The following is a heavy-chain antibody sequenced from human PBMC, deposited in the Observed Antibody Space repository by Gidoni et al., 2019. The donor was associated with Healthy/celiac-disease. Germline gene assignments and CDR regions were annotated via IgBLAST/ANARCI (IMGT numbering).Heavy chain of an antibody. CDR3: AKDGVVGATPRWYFDL. D-gene: IGHD1-26*01. V-gene: IGHV3-23*01. Sequence: EVQLLESGGGLVQPGGSLRLSCAASGFTFSSYAMRWVRQAPGKGVEWVSAISGSGGSTYYADSVKGRFTISRDNSKNTLYLQMNSLRAEDTAVYYCAKDGVVGATPRWYFDLWGRGTLVTVSS. CDR1: GFTFSSYA. J-gene: IGHJ2*01. CDR2: ISGSGGST.